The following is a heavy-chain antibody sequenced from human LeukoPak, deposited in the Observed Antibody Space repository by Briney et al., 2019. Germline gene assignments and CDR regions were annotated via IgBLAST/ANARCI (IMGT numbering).Heavy chain of an antibody. CDR3: AKDSPLSLRPWIRVRLSYFDY. CDR2: ISGSGGST. CDR1: GFTFSSYA. V-gene: IGHV3-23*01. J-gene: IGHJ4*02. D-gene: IGHD3-16*02. Sequence: PGGSLRLSCAASGFTFSSYAMSWVRQAPGKGLEWVSAISGSGGSTYYADSVKGRFTISRDNSKNTLYLQMNSLRAEDTAVYYCAKDSPLSLRPWIRVRLSYFDYWGQGTLVTVSS.